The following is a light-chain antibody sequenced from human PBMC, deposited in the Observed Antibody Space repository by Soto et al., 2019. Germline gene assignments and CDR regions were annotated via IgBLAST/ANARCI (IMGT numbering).Light chain of an antibody. CDR3: KQYYTSPFT. CDR2: WAS. Sequence: DIVMTQSPDSLGVSLGERVTINCKSSQSLVYSPNNKNYLAWYQQKRGQPPRLLVHWASTRQSGVPERFSGSGSGTDFTLTISSLQAEDVAVYFCKQYYTSPFTFGPGTKVDIK. J-gene: IGKJ3*01. V-gene: IGKV4-1*01. CDR1: QSLVYSPNNKNY.